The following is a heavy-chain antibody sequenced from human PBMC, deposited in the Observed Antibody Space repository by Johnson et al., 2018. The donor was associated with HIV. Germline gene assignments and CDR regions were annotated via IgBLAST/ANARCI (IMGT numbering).Heavy chain of an antibody. J-gene: IGHJ3*02. CDR3: AKNSAAFDI. CDR1: GFTFSSYG. V-gene: IGHV3-33*06. D-gene: IGHD3-10*01. Sequence: QVQLVESGGCVVQPGRSLRLSCAASGFTFSSYGMHWVRQAPGKGLEWVAVIWYDGSNKYYADSVKGRFTISRDNSKNTLYLQMNSLRAEDTAVYYCAKNSAAFDIWGQGTMVTVSS. CDR2: IWYDGSNK.